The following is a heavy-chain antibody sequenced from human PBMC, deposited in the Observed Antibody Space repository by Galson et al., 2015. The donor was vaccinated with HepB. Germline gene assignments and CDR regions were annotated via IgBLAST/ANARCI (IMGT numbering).Heavy chain of an antibody. CDR2: VHTSGTT. D-gene: IGHD2-2*01. Sequence: TLSLTCTVSGGSISSGSYYWTWIRQPAGKGLEWIGRVHTSGTTNYSPSLNSRVTVSLDTSKSQSSLKLSSGTAADTAVYYCARQGPAPRHYFYNYIDVWGKGTTVTVSS. CDR1: GGSISSGSYY. J-gene: IGHJ6*03. CDR3: ARQGPAPRHYFYNYIDV. V-gene: IGHV4-61*02.